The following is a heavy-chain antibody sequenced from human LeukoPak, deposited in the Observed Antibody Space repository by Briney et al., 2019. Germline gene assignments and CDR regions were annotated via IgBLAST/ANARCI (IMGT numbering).Heavy chain of an antibody. CDR2: ISDSGGST. J-gene: IGHJ4*02. CDR3: TRVKYGVNVFDY. V-gene: IGHV3-23*01. Sequence: GGSLRLSCAVSGITLSNYGMSWVRQAPGKGLEWVAGISDSGGSTNYADSVKGRFTISRDNAKNTLYLQMNSLRAEDTAVYYCTRVKYGVNVFDYWGQGTLVTVSS. CDR1: GITLSNYG. D-gene: IGHD4-23*01.